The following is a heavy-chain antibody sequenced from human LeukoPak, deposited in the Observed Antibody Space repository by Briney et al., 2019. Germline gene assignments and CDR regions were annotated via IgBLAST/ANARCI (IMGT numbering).Heavy chain of an antibody. Sequence: SETLSLTCTVSGASISSTNYYWGWIRQTPGKGLEWIGTIYYSVSTYYNPSLKSRLSISVDTSKNQFSLKLSSVTAADTAVYYCASVRRGFGESSKYYAYYYMGVWGKGTTVTISS. D-gene: IGHD3-10*01. CDR3: ASVRRGFGESSKYYAYYYMGV. CDR1: GASISSTNYY. CDR2: IYYSVST. J-gene: IGHJ6*03. V-gene: IGHV4-39*01.